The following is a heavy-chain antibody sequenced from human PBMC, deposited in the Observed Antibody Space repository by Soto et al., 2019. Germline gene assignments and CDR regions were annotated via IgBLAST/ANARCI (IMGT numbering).Heavy chain of an antibody. CDR2: ISYDGSNK. CDR1: GFTFSSYC. Sequence: QVQLVESGGGVVKPGRSLRLSCAASGFTFSSYCMHWVRQAPGKGLEWVAVISYDGSNKYYADAVKGRFTISRDNSNYKLYLQMNSLRAEETAGYYFAKDWRCCSGSSLCFDYLGQGDLVNVSS. V-gene: IGHV3-30*18. J-gene: IGHJ4*02. CDR3: AKDWRCCSGSSLCFDY. D-gene: IGHD3-10*02.